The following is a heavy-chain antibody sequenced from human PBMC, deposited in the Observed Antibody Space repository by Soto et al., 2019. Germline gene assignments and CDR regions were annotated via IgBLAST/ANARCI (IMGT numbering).Heavy chain of an antibody. CDR1: GFTFSSYW. D-gene: IGHD6-19*01. V-gene: IGHV3-7*01. Sequence: GGSLRLSCAASGFTFSSYWMSWVRQAPGKGLEWVANIKQDGSEKYYVDSVKGRFTISRDNAKNSLYLQMNSLRAEDTAVYYCARDPARSSGWTDYFDYWGQGTLVTVSS. CDR3: ARDPARSSGWTDYFDY. CDR2: IKQDGSEK. J-gene: IGHJ4*02.